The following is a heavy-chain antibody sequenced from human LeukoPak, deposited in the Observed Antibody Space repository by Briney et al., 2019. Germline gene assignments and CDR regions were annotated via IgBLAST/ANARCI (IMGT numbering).Heavy chain of an antibody. CDR3: AKDSGSGTYYSANAFDI. Sequence: GGSLRLSCAASGFTFSSYSMNWVRQAPGKGLEWVSSISSSSSYIYYADSVKGRFTISRDNAKNSLYLQMNSLRAEDTAVYYCAKDSGSGTYYSANAFDIWGQGTMVTVSP. CDR1: GFTFSSYS. CDR2: ISSSSSYI. V-gene: IGHV3-21*01. D-gene: IGHD3-10*01. J-gene: IGHJ3*02.